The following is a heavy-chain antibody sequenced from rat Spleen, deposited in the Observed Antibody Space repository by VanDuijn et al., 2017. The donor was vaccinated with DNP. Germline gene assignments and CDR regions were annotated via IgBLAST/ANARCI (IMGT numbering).Heavy chain of an antibody. D-gene: IGHD1-3*01. J-gene: IGHJ2*01. CDR1: GFTFSNYY. CDR2: ISPSGSRT. V-gene: IGHV5-25*01. CDR3: ARAYGRPWYFDY. Sequence: EVHLVESGGGLVQPGRSLKLSCAASGFTFSNYYVAWVRQAPKKGLEWVAAISPSGSRTYYPDSVKGRFTISRDNAKSSLYLQMNSLKSEDTATYYCARAYGRPWYFDYWGQGVMVTVSS.